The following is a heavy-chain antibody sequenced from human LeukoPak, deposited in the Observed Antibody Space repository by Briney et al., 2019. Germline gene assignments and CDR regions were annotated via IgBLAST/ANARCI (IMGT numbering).Heavy chain of an antibody. CDR1: GYTLPKLS. Sequence: ASVKASCKVSGYTLPKLSMHWVRQAPGKGLEWMGGFDPEDGETIYAQKFQGRVTMTEDTSTDTAYMELSSLRSEDTAVYYCATDLPYSSGWYYSGYWGQGTLVTVSS. J-gene: IGHJ4*02. D-gene: IGHD6-19*01. CDR2: FDPEDGET. CDR3: ATDLPYSSGWYYSGY. V-gene: IGHV1-24*01.